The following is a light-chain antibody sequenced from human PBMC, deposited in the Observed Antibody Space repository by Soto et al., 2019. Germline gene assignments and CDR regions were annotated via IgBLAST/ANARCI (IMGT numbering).Light chain of an antibody. CDR2: NNN. J-gene: IGLJ2*01. Sequence: QSVLTQPPSASETPGQRVTISCSGSSSNIGSNTVNWYQQLPGTAPKLLIHNNNMRPSGVPDRFSGSKSGTSASLAISGLQSEDEADYYCAAWDASLNGVVFGGGTQLTVL. CDR3: AAWDASLNGVV. V-gene: IGLV1-44*01. CDR1: SSNIGSNT.